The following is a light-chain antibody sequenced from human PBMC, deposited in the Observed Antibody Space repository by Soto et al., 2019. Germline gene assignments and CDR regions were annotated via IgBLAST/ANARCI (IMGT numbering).Light chain of an antibody. CDR1: QSVSISY. CDR3: RLYTQSFS. CDR2: GAS. V-gene: IGKV3-20*01. Sequence: EIVLKISAGTLSLYTGERATLSCRASQSVSISYLAWYQQKPGQAPRLLIYGASSRATGIPDRFSGSGSGTDFTLTISRLEPEDFAVYYCRLYTQSFSFGGGTKVDIK. J-gene: IGKJ4*01.